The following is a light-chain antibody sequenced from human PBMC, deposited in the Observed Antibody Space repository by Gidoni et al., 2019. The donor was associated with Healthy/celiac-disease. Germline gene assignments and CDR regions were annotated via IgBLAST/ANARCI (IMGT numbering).Light chain of an antibody. J-gene: IGLJ3*02. CDR1: SSDVGGYNY. V-gene: IGLV2-11*01. CDR2: DVS. CDR3: CPLWV. Sequence: QSALTQPRSVSGSPGQSVTISCNGTSSDVGGYNYVSWYQQHPGKAPKLMIYDVSKRPSGVPDRFSGSKSGNTASLTISGLQAEDEADYYCCPLWVFGGGTKLTVL.